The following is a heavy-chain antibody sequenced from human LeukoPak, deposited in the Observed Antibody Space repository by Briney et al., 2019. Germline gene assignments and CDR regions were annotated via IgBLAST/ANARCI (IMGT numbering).Heavy chain of an antibody. Sequence: GGSLRLSCTASGLNFGVYAMTWFRQAPGKGLEWISIIRNKDYGWTTEYAASVKGRFTVSRDGSDAIAYLQMDSLTTEDTALYYCARGIVDVRAGVGYYFDFWGQGTLVIVSS. V-gene: IGHV3-49*01. CDR1: GLNFGVYA. CDR2: IRNKDYGWTT. J-gene: IGHJ4*02. CDR3: ARGIVDVRAGVGYYFDF. D-gene: IGHD2-15*01.